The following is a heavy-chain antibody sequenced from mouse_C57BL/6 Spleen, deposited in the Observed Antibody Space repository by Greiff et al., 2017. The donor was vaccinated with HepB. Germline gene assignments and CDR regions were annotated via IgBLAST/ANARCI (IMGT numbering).Heavy chain of an antibody. J-gene: IGHJ4*01. CDR2: IRLKSDNYAT. CDR3: TALLRYSPMDY. CDR1: GFTFSNYW. Sequence: EVKLEESGGGLVQPGGSMKLSCVASGFTFSNYWMNWVRQSPEKGLEWVAQIRLKSDNYATHYAESVKGRFNISRDESKSSVYLQMNNLRAKDNGIYYCTALLRYSPMDYWGQGTSVTVSS. D-gene: IGHD1-1*01. V-gene: IGHV6-3*01.